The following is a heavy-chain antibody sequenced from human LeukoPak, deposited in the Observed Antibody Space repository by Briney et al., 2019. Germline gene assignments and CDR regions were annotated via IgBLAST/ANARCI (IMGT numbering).Heavy chain of an antibody. J-gene: IGHJ6*02. CDR2: IYYSGST. V-gene: IGHV4-59*01. CDR3: ARVPVGYGPKTYYYYYFGMDV. Sequence: SETLSLTCTVSGGSISSYYWSWIRQPPGKGLEWIGYIYYSGSTNYNPSLKSRVTISVDTSKNQFSLKLSSVTAADTAVYYCARVPVGYGPKTYYYYYFGMDVWGQGTTVTVSS. CDR1: GGSISSYY. D-gene: IGHD5-18*01.